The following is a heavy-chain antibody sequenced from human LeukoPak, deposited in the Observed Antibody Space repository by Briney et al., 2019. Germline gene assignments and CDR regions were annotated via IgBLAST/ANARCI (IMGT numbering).Heavy chain of an antibody. Sequence: GGSLRLSCAASGFTFSSYAMNWVRQAPGKGLERVSGVFGGGDTYYADSMKGRFTISRDNSKNTLYLQMNNLRAEDTAVYYCAKDGPNWGSYFDPWGQGTVVTVSS. V-gene: IGHV3-23*01. J-gene: IGHJ4*02. D-gene: IGHD7-27*01. CDR3: AKDGPNWGSYFDP. CDR2: VFGGGDT. CDR1: GFTFSSYA.